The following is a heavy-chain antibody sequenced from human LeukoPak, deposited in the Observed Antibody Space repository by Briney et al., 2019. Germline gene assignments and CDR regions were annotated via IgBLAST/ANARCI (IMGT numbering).Heavy chain of an antibody. V-gene: IGHV4-4*07. CDR2: IYTSGST. J-gene: IGHJ6*02. Sequence: PSETLSLTCTVSGGSISSYYWSWIRQPAGKGLEWIGRIYTSGSTNYNPSLKSRVTMSVDTSKNQFSLKLSSVTAADTAVYYCARDQYCSSTSCRHLLYGMDVWGQGTTVTVSS. CDR3: ARDQYCSSTSCRHLLYGMDV. D-gene: IGHD2-2*01. CDR1: GGSISSYY.